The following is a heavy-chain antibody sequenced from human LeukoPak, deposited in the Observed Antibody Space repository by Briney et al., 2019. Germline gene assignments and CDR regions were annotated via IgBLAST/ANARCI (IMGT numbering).Heavy chain of an antibody. V-gene: IGHV3-7*01. D-gene: IGHD4-11*01. CDR3: ARDLAYSNYPDAFDI. Sequence: GGTLRLSCAASGFTLSSYCMSGVRHAPGKGQEWVANIKQDGSEKYYVDSVKGRFTISRDNAKNSLYLQMNSLRAEDTAVYYCARDLAYSNYPDAFDIWGQGTMVTVSS. J-gene: IGHJ3*02. CDR1: GFTLSSYC. CDR2: IKQDGSEK.